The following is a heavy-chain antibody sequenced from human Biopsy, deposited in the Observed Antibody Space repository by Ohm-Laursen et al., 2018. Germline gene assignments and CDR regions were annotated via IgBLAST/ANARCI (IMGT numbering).Heavy chain of an antibody. V-gene: IGHV3-33*01. CDR2: IWSDGSNK. J-gene: IGHJ6*02. CDR1: GFTFSVYA. Sequence: SLRLSCAASGFTFSVYAMHWVRQAPGKGLEWVAFIWSDGSNKYYADSVKGRFTISRDNSKNTVYLQMNSLRVEDTAVYYCARDPIVESKADGMDVWGQRTTATVSS. CDR3: ARDPIVESKADGMDV. D-gene: IGHD1-26*01.